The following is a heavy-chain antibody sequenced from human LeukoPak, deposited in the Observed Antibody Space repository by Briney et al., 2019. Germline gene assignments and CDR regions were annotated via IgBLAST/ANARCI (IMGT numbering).Heavy chain of an antibody. Sequence: SETLSLTCTVSGGSISSYYWSWIRQPAGKGLEWIGRIYTSGSTNYNPSLKSRVTMSVDTSKNQFSLKLSSVTAADTAVYYCARSLTGARSYCGGDCYFDYWGQGTLVTVSS. CDR3: ARSLTGARSYCGGDCYFDY. D-gene: IGHD2-21*01. J-gene: IGHJ4*02. V-gene: IGHV4-4*07. CDR2: IYTSGST. CDR1: GGSISSYY.